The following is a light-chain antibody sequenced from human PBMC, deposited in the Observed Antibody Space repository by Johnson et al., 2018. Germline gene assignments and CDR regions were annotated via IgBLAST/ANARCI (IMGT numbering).Light chain of an antibody. CDR1: RSNIGYNY. J-gene: IGLJ1*01. CDR3: GTWDSSLSAGNV. V-gene: IGLV1-51*02. CDR2: ENN. Sequence: QSVLTQPPSVSAAPGQKVTISCSGSRSNIGYNYVSWYQQLPGTAPKLLIYENNKRPSGISDRFSGSKSGTSATLGTTGLQTGDEADYYCGTWDSSLSAGNVFGTGTKVTVL.